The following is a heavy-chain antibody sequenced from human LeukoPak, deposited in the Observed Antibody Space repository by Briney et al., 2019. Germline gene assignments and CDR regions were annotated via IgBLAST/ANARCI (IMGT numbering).Heavy chain of an antibody. CDR3: ARVLEGYGDYPRYYYYYMDV. D-gene: IGHD4-17*01. CDR2: IYYSGST. Sequence: SETLSLTCTVSGGSISNYYWSWIRQPPGKGLEWIGYIYYSGSTKYNPSLKSRVTISVDTSKNQFSLRLSSVTAADTAVYYCARVLEGYGDYPRYYYYYMDVWGKGTTVTVSS. J-gene: IGHJ6*03. V-gene: IGHV4-59*12. CDR1: GGSISNYY.